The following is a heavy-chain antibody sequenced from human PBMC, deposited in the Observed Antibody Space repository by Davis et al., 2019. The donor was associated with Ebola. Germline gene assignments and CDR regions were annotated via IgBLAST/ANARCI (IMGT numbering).Heavy chain of an antibody. CDR3: ARAVTTFYSMDV. V-gene: IGHV5-51*01. CDR1: GYTFTNYW. D-gene: IGHD4-11*01. CDR2: IYPDNSDT. Sequence: GESLKISCEGSGYTFTNYWIGWVRQMPGKGLEWMGIIYPDNSDTKYSPSFQGQVTISADKSISTAYLQWSSLKASDTAMYYCARAVTTFYSMDVWGKGTTVAVSS. J-gene: IGHJ6*03.